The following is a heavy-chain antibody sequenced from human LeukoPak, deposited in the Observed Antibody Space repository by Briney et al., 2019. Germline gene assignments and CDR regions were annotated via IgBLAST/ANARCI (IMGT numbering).Heavy chain of an antibody. J-gene: IGHJ4*02. CDR2: ISYDGSNK. D-gene: IGHD6-13*01. CDR1: GFTFSSYA. Sequence: PGRSLRLSCAASGFTFSSYAMHWVRQAPGKGLEWVAVISYDGSNKYYADSVKGRFTISRDNSKNTLYLQMNSLRAEDTAVYYCARDEIAAAGTMSAVEGLYYFDYWGQGTLVTVSS. CDR3: ARDEIAAAGTMSAVEGLYYFDY. V-gene: IGHV3-30*04.